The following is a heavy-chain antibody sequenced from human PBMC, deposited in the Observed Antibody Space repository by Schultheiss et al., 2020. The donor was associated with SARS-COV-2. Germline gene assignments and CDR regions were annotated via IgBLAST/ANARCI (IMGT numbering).Heavy chain of an antibody. Sequence: GGSLRLSCAASGFTLSSYAMHWVRQAPGKGLEWVAVISYDGSSKYYADSVKGRFTISRDSSKNTLYLQMNSLRAEDTALYYCAREAYSGSYWNWFDPWGQGTLVTVSS. CDR3: AREAYSGSYWNWFDP. CDR1: GFTLSSYA. D-gene: IGHD1-26*01. V-gene: IGHV3-30-3*01. J-gene: IGHJ5*02. CDR2: ISYDGSSK.